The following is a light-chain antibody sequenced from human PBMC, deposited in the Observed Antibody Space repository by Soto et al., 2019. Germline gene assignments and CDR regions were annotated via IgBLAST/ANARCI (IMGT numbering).Light chain of an antibody. V-gene: IGKV3-20*01. J-gene: IGKJ1*01. Sequence: EIVMTQSPATLSVSPWERATLSCRASQSVSSNLAWYQQKPGQAPRLLIFGASSRATGIPDRFRGSGSVTDFTLTISRLEPEDFAVYYCQQYGSSGTFGQGTKVDIK. CDR3: QQYGSSGT. CDR1: QSVSSN. CDR2: GAS.